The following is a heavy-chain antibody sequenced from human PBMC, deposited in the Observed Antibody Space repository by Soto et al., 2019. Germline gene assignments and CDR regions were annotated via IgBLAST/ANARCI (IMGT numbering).Heavy chain of an antibody. V-gene: IGHV3-23*01. J-gene: IGHJ6*02. Sequence: AGGSLRLSCAASGFTFSSYAMSWVRQAPGKGLEWVSAISGSGGSTYYADSVKGRFTISRDNSKNTLYLQMNSLRAEDTAVYYCAKVGTTSYYYDSSGYPRYGMDVWGQGTTVTVSS. D-gene: IGHD3-22*01. CDR1: GFTFSSYA. CDR2: ISGSGGST. CDR3: AKVGTTSYYYDSSGYPRYGMDV.